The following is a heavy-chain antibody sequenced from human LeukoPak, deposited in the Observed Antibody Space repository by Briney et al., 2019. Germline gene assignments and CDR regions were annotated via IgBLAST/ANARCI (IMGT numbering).Heavy chain of an antibody. CDR2: MNPNSGNT. CDR1: GYTFTSYD. CDR3: ARGPYSNYPPYYYYYYMDV. D-gene: IGHD4-11*01. Sequence: GASVKVSCKASGYTFTSYDINWVRQATGQGLEWMGWMNPNSGNTGNAQKFQGRVTMTRNTSISTAYMELSSPRSEDTAVYYCARGPYSNYPPYYYYYYMDVWGKGTTVTVSS. J-gene: IGHJ6*03. V-gene: IGHV1-8*01.